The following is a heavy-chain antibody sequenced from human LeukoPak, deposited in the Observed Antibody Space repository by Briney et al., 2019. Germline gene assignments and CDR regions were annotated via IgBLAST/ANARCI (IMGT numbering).Heavy chain of an antibody. CDR1: GFTFSSYR. CDR2: IRYDGSNK. Sequence: GGSLRLYCAASGFTFSSYRMHWVRQAPGKGLEWLAFIRYDGSNKYYADSVKCRFTISRDNSQHTLYLQMNSLRAEDTAVYYCAKDRDWHDPPFTFNYWGQGTLVTVSS. J-gene: IGHJ4*02. CDR3: AKDRDWHDPPFTFNY. V-gene: IGHV3-30*02. D-gene: IGHD1-1*01.